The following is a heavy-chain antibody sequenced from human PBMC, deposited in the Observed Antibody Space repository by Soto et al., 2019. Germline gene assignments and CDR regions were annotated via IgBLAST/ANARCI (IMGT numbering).Heavy chain of an antibody. V-gene: IGHV3-23*04. D-gene: IGHD3-16*01. CDR2: ISGTGGST. Sequence: EVHVVEPGGVFVQPGEALRISCAASVFTFSSYPRNRVRQYPGKGSEWVAGISGTGGSTFYADSVKGRFTISRDNSKNTVYLQMNSLRSEDTAVYYCAPWGVQTAGFGYWGQGTRVTVSS. CDR3: APWGVQTAGFGY. J-gene: IGHJ4*02. CDR1: VFTFSSYP.